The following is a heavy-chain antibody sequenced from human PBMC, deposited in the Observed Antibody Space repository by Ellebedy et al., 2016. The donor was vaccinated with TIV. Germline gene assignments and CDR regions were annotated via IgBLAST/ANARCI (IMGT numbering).Heavy chain of an antibody. CDR2: ISYDGSNK. D-gene: IGHD6-13*01. CDR1: GFTFSSYA. J-gene: IGHJ4*02. CDR3: ARASLGSSSWKEIDY. Sequence: GESLKISCAASGFTFSSYAMHWVRQAPGKGLEWVAVISYDGSNKYYADSVKGRFTISRDNSKNTLYLQMNSLRAEDTAVYYCARASLGSSSWKEIDYWGQGTLVTVSS. V-gene: IGHV3-30-3*01.